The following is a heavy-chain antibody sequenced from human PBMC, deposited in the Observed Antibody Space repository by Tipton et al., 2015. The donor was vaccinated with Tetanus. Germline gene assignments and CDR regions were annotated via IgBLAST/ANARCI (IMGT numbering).Heavy chain of an antibody. V-gene: IGHV4-61*01. Sequence: TLSLTCSVSGGSVNSGTYYWSWIRQSPGQGLEWIGLIYYSGSTSYNPSLKSRVTISVDTSKNQLSLKLTSVTAVDTAVYYCATMTPVDWYFDLWGRGTLVTVSS. J-gene: IGHJ2*01. CDR2: IYYSGST. D-gene: IGHD4-23*01. CDR3: ATMTPVDWYFDL. CDR1: GGSVNSGTYY.